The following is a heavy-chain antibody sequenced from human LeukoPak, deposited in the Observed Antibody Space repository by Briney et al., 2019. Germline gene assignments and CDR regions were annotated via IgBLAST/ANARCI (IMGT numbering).Heavy chain of an antibody. CDR1: GFTFSNYA. D-gene: IGHD6-25*01. CDR2: ISGSTGTT. J-gene: IGHJ4*02. Sequence: GASLRLSCAASGFTFSNYAMSWVRQAPGKGLEWVSAISGSTGTTYYADSVKGRFTISRDRAKNTLYLQMNSLRAEDTAVYYCAKTFRAAASAFDYWAQGTLVTVSS. V-gene: IGHV3-23*01. CDR3: AKTFRAAASAFDY.